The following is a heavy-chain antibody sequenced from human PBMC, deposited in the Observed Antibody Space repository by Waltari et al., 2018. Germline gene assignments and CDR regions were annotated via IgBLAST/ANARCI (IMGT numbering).Heavy chain of an antibody. CDR3: AKGDGGSSTRYFDS. CDR1: GLTYSHYI. CDR2: ISGSGIST. J-gene: IGHJ4*02. Sequence: EVQLVESGQDMVHHGGYLSHYCPDSGLTYSHYIMSTICQAPGKGLERVSGISGSGISTYYADSVKGRFTISRDNSKNTLYLQMSSLRADDAAIYYCAKGDGGSSTRYFDSWGQGTLVTVSS. V-gene: IGHV3-23*04. D-gene: IGHD1-26*01.